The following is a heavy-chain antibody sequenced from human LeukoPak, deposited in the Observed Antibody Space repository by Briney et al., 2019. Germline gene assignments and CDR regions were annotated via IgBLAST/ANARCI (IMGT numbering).Heavy chain of an antibody. CDR3: ARGIDDILTEYQKGGFDY. J-gene: IGHJ4*02. CDR2: SNHSGST. V-gene: IGHV4-34*01. Sequence: SETLSLTCAVYGGSFSGYYWSWIRQPPGKGLEGIGESNHSGSTNYNPSLKRRLTISVDTSKNQFSLKLSSVTAAGTAVYYCARGIDDILTEYQKGGFDYWGQGALVTVSS. D-gene: IGHD3-9*01. CDR1: GGSFSGYY.